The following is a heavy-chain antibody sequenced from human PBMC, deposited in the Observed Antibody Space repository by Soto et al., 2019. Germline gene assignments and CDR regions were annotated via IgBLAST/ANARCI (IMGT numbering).Heavy chain of an antibody. V-gene: IGHV4-39*01. D-gene: IGHD3-10*01. CDR1: GGSISISNYY. Sequence: QLQLQESGPGLVKPSETLSLTCTVSGGSISISNYYWGWIRQPPGKGLEWIATIYYSGNTYYNPSLKSRVTISVDTSRSQFSLKLSSVTAADTAVYYCARRGGLPFDDWGQGTLVTVSS. J-gene: IGHJ4*02. CDR3: ARRGGLPFDD. CDR2: IYYSGNT.